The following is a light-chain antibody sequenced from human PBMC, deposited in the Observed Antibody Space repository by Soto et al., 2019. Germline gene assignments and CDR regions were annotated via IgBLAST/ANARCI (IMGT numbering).Light chain of an antibody. CDR3: QQRGKWPST. V-gene: IGKV3-11*01. CDR2: DAY. Sequence: TQSPAILSAFPGEGATLSCRAAQDVDRYVAWYQQKLGQAPRLLIYDAYTRATGVGARFTGSGSATDFSLTITSLEPEDFAVYYCQQRGKWPSTFGPGTKVDIK. J-gene: IGKJ2*02. CDR1: QDVDRY.